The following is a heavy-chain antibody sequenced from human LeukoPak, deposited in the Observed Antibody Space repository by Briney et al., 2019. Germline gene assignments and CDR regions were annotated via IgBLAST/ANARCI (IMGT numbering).Heavy chain of an antibody. V-gene: IGHV4-59*08. J-gene: IGHJ4*02. CDR2: IYASGST. Sequence: SETLSLTCTVSNGSIRHYYYNWIRQPPGKGLEWLGYIYASGSTNYSPSLKSRVTISMDTSKTQFSLSLSSVTAADTAVYYCARQSYHYGSVAYFDSWGQGIPVTVSS. CDR1: NGSIRHYY. CDR3: ARQSYHYGSVAYFDS. D-gene: IGHD3-10*01.